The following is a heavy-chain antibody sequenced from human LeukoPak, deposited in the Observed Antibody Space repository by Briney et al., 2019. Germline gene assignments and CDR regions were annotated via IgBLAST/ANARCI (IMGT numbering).Heavy chain of an antibody. D-gene: IGHD6-13*01. CDR2: INWNGGST. CDR3: AREGLSDSSSWYPSWFDP. CDR1: GFTFSSYS. Sequence: PGGSLRLSCAASGFTFSSYSMNWVRQAPGKGLEWVSGINWNGGSTGYADSVKGRFIISRDNAKNSLYLQMNSLRAEDTALYYCAREGLSDSSSWYPSWFDPWGQGTLVTVSS. V-gene: IGHV3-20*04. J-gene: IGHJ5*02.